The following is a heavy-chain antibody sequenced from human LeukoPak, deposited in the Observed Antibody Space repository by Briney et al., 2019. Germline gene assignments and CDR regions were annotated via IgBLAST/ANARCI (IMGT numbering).Heavy chain of an antibody. CDR3: ARESDLSHYDRTDY. CDR1: GDSISSADNY. D-gene: IGHD3-22*01. CDR2: IYTSGST. J-gene: IGHJ4*02. V-gene: IGHV4-61*02. Sequence: SQTLSLTCTVSGDSISSADNYWSWIRQPAGKGLEWIGRIYTSGSTNYNPTLKSRVTISADTSKNQFFLKLSSVTAADTAVYYCARESDLSHYDRTDYWGQGTLVTVSS.